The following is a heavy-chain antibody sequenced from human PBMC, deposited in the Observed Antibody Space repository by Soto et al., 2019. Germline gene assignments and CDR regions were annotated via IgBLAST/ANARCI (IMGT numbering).Heavy chain of an antibody. J-gene: IGHJ6*02. D-gene: IGHD1-1*01. Sequence: SETLSLTCTVSGGSISSGDYYWSWIRQPPGKGLEWIGYIYYSGSTYYNPSLKSRVTISVDTSKNQFSLKLSSVTAADTAVYYCARGGGTGTYYYYYGMDVWGQGTTVTVSS. CDR2: IYYSGST. CDR1: GGSISSGDYY. CDR3: ARGGGTGTYYYYYGMDV. V-gene: IGHV4-30-4*01.